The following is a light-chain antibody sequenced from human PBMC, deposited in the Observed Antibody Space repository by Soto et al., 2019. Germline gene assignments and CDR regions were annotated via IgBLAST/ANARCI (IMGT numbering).Light chain of an antibody. V-gene: IGKV1-17*01. CDR3: QQYSTYLWT. CDR1: QGIRND. J-gene: IGKJ1*01. CDR2: AAS. Sequence: IQMTQSPSSLSASVGDRVTITCRASQGIRNDLGWYQQKPGKAPKLLIYAASSLQSGVPSRFSGSGSETEFTLTITSLQPDDTATYFCQQYSTYLWTFGQGTKVDIK.